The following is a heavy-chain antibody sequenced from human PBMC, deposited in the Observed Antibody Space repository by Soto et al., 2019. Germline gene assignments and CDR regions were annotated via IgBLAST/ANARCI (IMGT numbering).Heavy chain of an antibody. V-gene: IGHV4-34*01. Sequence: SETLSLTCAVYGGSFSGYYWSWIRQPPGKGLEWIGEINHSGSTNYNPSLKSRVTISVDTSKNQFSLKLSSVTAADTAVYYCARGRQEKAYYYGSGSHYYFDYWGQGTLVTVSS. J-gene: IGHJ4*02. CDR2: INHSGST. D-gene: IGHD3-10*01. CDR1: GGSFSGYY. CDR3: ARGRQEKAYYYGSGSHYYFDY.